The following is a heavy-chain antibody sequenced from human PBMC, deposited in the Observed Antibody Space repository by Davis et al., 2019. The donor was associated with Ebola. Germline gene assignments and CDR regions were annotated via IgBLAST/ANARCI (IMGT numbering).Heavy chain of an antibody. D-gene: IGHD3-10*01. CDR3: ARDAVLSRGELDF. V-gene: IGHV4-59*01. CDR2: VYYSGST. Sequence: SETLSLTCTVSGGSISSYYWRWIRQPPGKGLEWIGYVYYSGSTNYNPSLQSRVAISVDTSKNQFSLKLSSVTAADTAVYYCARDAVLSRGELDFWGQGTLVTISS. J-gene: IGHJ4*02. CDR1: GGSISSYY.